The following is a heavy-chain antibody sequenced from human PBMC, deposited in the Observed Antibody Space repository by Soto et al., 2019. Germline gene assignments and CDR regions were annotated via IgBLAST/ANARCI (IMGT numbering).Heavy chain of an antibody. J-gene: IGHJ3*02. D-gene: IGHD2-15*01. CDR1: GVSICSHF. CDR3: ARLQYTVVTALDI. Sequence: QVQLQESGPRLVKPSETLSLTCSVSGVSICSHFWSWIRQAPGKGPELVGYIYHTVNTNYNPALKSRVTISMDTSENKLSLQLSSVTAADTAVYYCARLQYTVVTALDIWGQGTMVTVSS. CDR2: IYHTVNT. V-gene: IGHV4-59*11.